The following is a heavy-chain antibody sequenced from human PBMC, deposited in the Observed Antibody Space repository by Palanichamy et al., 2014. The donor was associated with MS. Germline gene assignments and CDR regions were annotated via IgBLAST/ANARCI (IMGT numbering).Heavy chain of an antibody. CDR3: ARGMGGYDSSPFDY. J-gene: IGHJ4*02. Sequence: QVQLMESGGGVVQPGRSRRLSCAASGFPFSVYAMHWVRQAPGKGLEWVAVMSYDGGNEYCADSVKGRFTISRDNSKNMLYLQMNSLRPEDTAVYYCARGMGGYDSSPFDYRGQGTLVTVSS. D-gene: IGHD5-12*01. CDR2: MSYDGGNE. CDR1: GFPFSVYA. V-gene: IGHV3-30-3*01.